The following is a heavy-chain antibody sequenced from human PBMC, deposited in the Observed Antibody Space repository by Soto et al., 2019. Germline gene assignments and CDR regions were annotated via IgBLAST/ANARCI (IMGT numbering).Heavy chain of an antibody. V-gene: IGHV2-5*02. D-gene: IGHD2-8*01. CDR3: AHRGESVSPRPIEGFDF. J-gene: IGHJ4*02. CDR2: LYWDDDK. CDR1: GFSVSTNGVG. Sequence: QITLKESGPTLVKPTQTLTLTCTFSGFSVSTNGVGVGWIRQPPGRALEWLALLYWDDDKRYSPSLKSRLTISKGNSRNQVVLTMTNMDPVDTATYFCAHRGESVSPRPIEGFDFWGQGTLVTVSS.